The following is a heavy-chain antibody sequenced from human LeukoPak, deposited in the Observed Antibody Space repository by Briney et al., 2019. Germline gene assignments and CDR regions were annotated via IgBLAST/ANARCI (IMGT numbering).Heavy chain of an antibody. J-gene: IGHJ4*02. CDR2: IYYTGST. CDR1: GGSITNGYN. Sequence: PSQTLSLTCTVSGGSITNGYNWSWIRQLPGKGLEWLGYIYYTGSTYYNPSLESRVTISVDTSKTQFSLKLTSVTATDTAVYYCARHYGPWGQGTLVTVSS. CDR3: ARHYGP. D-gene: IGHD3-16*01. V-gene: IGHV4-31*03.